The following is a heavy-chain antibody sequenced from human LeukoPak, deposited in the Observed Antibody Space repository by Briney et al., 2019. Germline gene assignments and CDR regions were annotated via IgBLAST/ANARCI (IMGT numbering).Heavy chain of an antibody. CDR2: IWYDGSNK. D-gene: IGHD6-19*01. V-gene: IGHV3-33*01. CDR1: GFTFSSYG. CDR3: ARDGGSYSSGWHGFNI. J-gene: IGHJ3*02. Sequence: PGGSLRLSCAASGFTFSSYGMHWVRQAPGKGLEWVAVIWYDGSNKYYADSVKGRFTISRDNSKNTLYLQMNSLRAEDTAVYYCARDGGSYSSGWHGFNIWGQGTMVTVSS.